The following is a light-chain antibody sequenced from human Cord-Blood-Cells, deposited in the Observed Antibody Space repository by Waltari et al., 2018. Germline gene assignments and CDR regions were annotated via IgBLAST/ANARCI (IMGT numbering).Light chain of an antibody. CDR3: SSYAGSNPYV. J-gene: IGLJ1*01. Sequence: QSALTQPPSASGSPGQSVTTSCTGTSSDDGGSHYVSCYQQHPGKAPKLMIYEVSKRPSGVPDRFSGSKSGNTASLTVSGLQAEDEADYYCSSYAGSNPYVFGTGTKVTVL. CDR1: SSDDGGSHY. V-gene: IGLV2-8*01. CDR2: EVS.